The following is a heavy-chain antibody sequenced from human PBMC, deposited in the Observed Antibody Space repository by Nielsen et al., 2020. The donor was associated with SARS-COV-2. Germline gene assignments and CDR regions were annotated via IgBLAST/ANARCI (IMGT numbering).Heavy chain of an antibody. CDR1: GGSVSSDSYY. Sequence: SETLSLTCTVSGGSVSSDSYYWSWIRQPPGKGLEWIGYIYYSGSTNYNPSLKSRVTISVDTSKNQFSLKLSSVTAADTAVYYCARGTLYYYYMDVWGKGTTVTVSS. J-gene: IGHJ6*03. CDR2: IYYSGST. CDR3: ARGTLYYYYMDV. D-gene: IGHD1/OR15-1a*01. V-gene: IGHV4-61*01.